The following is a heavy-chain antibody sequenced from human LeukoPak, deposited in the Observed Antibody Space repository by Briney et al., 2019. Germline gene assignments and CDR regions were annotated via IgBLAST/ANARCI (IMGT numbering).Heavy chain of an antibody. Sequence: PGGSLRLSCAASGFTFSSYGMHWVRQAPGKGLEWVAFIRYDGSNKYYADSVKGRFTISRDNSKSTLYLQMNSLRAEDTAVYYCAKSCSCSSTRNYYYMDVWGKGTTVTVSS. CDR1: GFTFSSYG. CDR3: AKSCSCSSTRNYYYMDV. V-gene: IGHV3-30*02. D-gene: IGHD2-2*01. J-gene: IGHJ6*03. CDR2: IRYDGSNK.